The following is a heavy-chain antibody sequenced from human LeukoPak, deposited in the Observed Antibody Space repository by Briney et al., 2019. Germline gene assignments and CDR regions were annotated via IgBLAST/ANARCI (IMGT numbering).Heavy chain of an antibody. J-gene: IGHJ4*02. Sequence: PGGSLRLSCAASGFTFSSYSMNWVRQAPGKGLEWVSSISSSSSYIYYADSVKGRFTISRDNAKNSLYLQMNSLRAEDTAVYNCARDLNAAAGTPGGVYWGQGTLVTVSS. D-gene: IGHD6-13*01. CDR2: ISSSSSYI. V-gene: IGHV3-21*01. CDR3: ARDLNAAAGTPGGVY. CDR1: GFTFSSYS.